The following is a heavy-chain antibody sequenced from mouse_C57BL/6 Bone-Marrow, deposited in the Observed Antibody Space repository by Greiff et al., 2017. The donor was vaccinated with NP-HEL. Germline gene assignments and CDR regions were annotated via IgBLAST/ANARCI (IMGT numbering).Heavy chain of an antibody. CDR2: ICPRDGST. J-gene: IGHJ1*03. D-gene: IGHD1-1*01. CDR3: AHSYDSSSPDWYFDV. Sequence: QVQLQQSDAELVKPGASVKISCKVSGYTFTDHTIHWMKQRPEQGLEWIGYICPRDGSTKYNEKFKGKATLTADKSSSTAYMQLNSLTSEDSAVYFCAHSYDSSSPDWYFDVWGTGTTVTVSS. V-gene: IGHV1-78*01. CDR1: GYTFTDHT.